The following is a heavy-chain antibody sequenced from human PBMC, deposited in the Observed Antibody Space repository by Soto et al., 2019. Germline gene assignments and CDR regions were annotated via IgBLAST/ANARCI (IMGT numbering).Heavy chain of an antibody. CDR1: GGSISSGGYS. V-gene: IGHV4-30-2*01. CDR2: IYHSGST. Sequence: PSETLSLTCAVSGGSISSGGYSWSWIRQPPGKGLEWIGYIYHSGSTYYNPSLKSRVTISVDKSKNQFSLKLSSVTAADTAVYYCARSQTHSYGDYAPDGNYWGQGTLVTVPS. CDR3: ARSQTHSYGDYAPDGNY. J-gene: IGHJ4*02. D-gene: IGHD4-17*01.